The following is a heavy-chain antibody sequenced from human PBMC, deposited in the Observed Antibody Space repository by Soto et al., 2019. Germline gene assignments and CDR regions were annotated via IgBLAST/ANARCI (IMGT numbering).Heavy chain of an antibody. CDR3: ARDQDIVVVTDYFDY. V-gene: IGHV1-18*01. D-gene: IGHD2-21*02. Sequence: QVQLVQSGAEVKKPGASVKVSCKASGYTFTSYGISWVRQAPGQGLEWMGWISAYNGNTNYAQKLQGRVTMTTDTPTSTAYMELRSLRSDDTAVYYCARDQDIVVVTDYFDYWGQGTLVTVSS. CDR2: ISAYNGNT. CDR1: GYTFTSYG. J-gene: IGHJ4*02.